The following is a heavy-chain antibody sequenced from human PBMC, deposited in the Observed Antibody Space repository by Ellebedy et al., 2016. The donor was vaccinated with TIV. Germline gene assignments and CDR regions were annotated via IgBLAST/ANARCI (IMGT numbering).Heavy chain of an antibody. CDR2: ISSNGGST. V-gene: IGHV3-64D*06. CDR1: GFTSSSYA. J-gene: IGHJ4*02. CDR3: VRREDY. Sequence: GESLKISXSASGFTSSSYAMHWVRQAPGKGLEYVSAISSNGGSTYYADSVKGRFTISRDNSKNTLYLQMSSLRAEDTAVYYCVRREDYWGQGTLVTVSS.